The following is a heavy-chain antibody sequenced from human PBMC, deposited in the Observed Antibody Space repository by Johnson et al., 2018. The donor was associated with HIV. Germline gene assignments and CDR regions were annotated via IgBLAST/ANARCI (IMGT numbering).Heavy chain of an antibody. CDR1: GFTFDDYG. V-gene: IGHV3-20*04. CDR2: IDWNGGNS. CDR3: ARERGWGVIDAFDI. D-gene: IGHD3-16*02. J-gene: IGHJ3*02. Sequence: VQLVESGGGVVRPEGSLRLSCAASGFTFDDYGMSWVRQAPGKGLEWVSGIDWNGGNSGYADSVKGRFTISRDNAKNSLYLQMNSLRAEDTALYYCARERGWGVIDAFDIWGQGTMVSVSS.